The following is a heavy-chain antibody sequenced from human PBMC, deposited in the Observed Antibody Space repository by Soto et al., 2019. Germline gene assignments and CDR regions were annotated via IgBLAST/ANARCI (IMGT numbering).Heavy chain of an antibody. J-gene: IGHJ4*02. V-gene: IGHV3-30-3*01. Sequence: QVQLVESGGGVVQPGRSLRLSCAASGFTFSSYAMHWVRQAPGKGLEWVAVISYDGSNKYYADSVKGRFTISRDNSKNTLYLQLNSRRAEDTAVYYCARDLRPSYGYLEVEAYWGQGTLVTVSS. CDR1: GFTFSSYA. CDR3: ARDLRPSYGYLEVEAY. D-gene: IGHD5-18*01. CDR2: ISYDGSNK.